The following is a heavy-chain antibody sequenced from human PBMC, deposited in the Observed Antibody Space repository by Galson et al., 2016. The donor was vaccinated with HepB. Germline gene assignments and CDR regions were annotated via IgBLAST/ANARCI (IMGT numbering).Heavy chain of an antibody. Sequence: SVKVSCKASGHAFSSYGISWVRQAPGQGLEWMGWVSGYNDSTNYAQNVQDRLTMTTDTSASTAYMELRSLRSDDTAVYYCARDLTNKYGSGSTDYWGQGTLVIVSS. CDR1: GHAFSSYG. CDR3: ARDLTNKYGSGSTDY. J-gene: IGHJ4*02. V-gene: IGHV1-18*01. CDR2: VSGYNDST. D-gene: IGHD3-10*01.